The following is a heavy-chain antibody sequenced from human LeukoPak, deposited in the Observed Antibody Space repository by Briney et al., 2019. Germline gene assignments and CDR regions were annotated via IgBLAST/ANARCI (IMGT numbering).Heavy chain of an antibody. CDR1: GGSISSSNW. CDR2: IYHSGST. CDR3: ARYTAPEWELLAHDAFDI. J-gene: IGHJ3*02. D-gene: IGHD1-26*01. V-gene: IGHV4-4*02. Sequence: SETLSLTCAVSGGSISSSNWWSWVRQPPGKGLERIGEIYHSGSTNYNPSLKSRVTISVDTSKNQFSLKLSSVTAADTAVYYCARYTAPEWELLAHDAFDIWGQGTMVTVSS.